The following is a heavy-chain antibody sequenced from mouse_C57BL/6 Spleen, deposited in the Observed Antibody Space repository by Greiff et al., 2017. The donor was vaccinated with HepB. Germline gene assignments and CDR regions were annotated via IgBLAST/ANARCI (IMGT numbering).Heavy chain of an antibody. CDR2: IYPGSGST. V-gene: IGHV1-55*01. CDR1: GYTFTSYW. CDR3: ARGEYLAY. Sequence: QVQLQQPGAELVKPGASVKMSCKASGYTFTSYWITWVKQRPGQGLEWIGDIYPGSGSTNYNEKFKSKATLTLDTSSSTAYMQLSSLTSEDSAVYYCARGEYLAYWGQGTLVTVSA. D-gene: IGHD5-1*01. J-gene: IGHJ3*01.